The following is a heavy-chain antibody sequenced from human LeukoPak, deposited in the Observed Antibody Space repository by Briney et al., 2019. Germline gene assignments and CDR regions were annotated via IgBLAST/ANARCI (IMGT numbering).Heavy chain of an antibody. Sequence: HPGGSLRLSCAASGFTFSSYAMSWVRQAPGKGLEWVSAISGSGGSTYYADSVKGRFTISRDNSKNTLYLQMNSLRAEDTAVYYCAKVGGYCSSTSCSDYWGQGTLVTVSS. J-gene: IGHJ4*02. V-gene: IGHV3-23*01. D-gene: IGHD2-2*01. CDR3: AKVGGYCSSTSCSDY. CDR1: GFTFSSYA. CDR2: ISGSGGST.